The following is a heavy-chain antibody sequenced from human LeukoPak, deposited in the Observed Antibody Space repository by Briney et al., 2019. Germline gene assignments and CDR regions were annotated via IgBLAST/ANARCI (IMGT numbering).Heavy chain of an antibody. V-gene: IGHV3-53*01. Sequence: GGSLRLSCAASGFSVSLIYMNWVRQAPGKGLEWVSILYSGSDTYCADSVKGRFTNSRDSSKNMLFLHMNSLRAEDTAVYCARVGDHFHWYLDLWGRGTLVTVSS. CDR3: ARVGDHFHWYLDL. CDR2: LYSGSDT. CDR1: GFSVSLIY. D-gene: IGHD3-3*02. J-gene: IGHJ2*01.